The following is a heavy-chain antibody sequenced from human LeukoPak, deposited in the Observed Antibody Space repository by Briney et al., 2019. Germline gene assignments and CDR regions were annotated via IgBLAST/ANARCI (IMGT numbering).Heavy chain of an antibody. V-gene: IGHV4-59*01. J-gene: IGHJ4*02. CDR3: ARVSRDGYNLPGYYFDY. CDR2: IYYSGST. CDR1: GGSISSYY. D-gene: IGHD5-24*01. Sequence: SETLSLTCTVSGGSISSYYWSWIRQPPGKGLEWIGYIYYSGSTNYNPSLKSRVTISVDTSKNQFSLKLGSVTAADTAVYYCARVSRDGYNLPGYYFDYWGQGTLVTVSS.